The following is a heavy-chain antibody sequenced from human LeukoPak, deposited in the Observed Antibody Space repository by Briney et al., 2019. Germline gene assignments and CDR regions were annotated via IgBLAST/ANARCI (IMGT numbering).Heavy chain of an antibody. V-gene: IGHV3-7*01. Sequence: QPGGSLRLSCAASGFTFSSYWMSWVRQAPGKGLEWVANIKQDGSEKYYVDSVKGRFTISRDNAKNSLYLQMNSLRAEDMAVYYCARDHVVGATNPYYYYYGMDVWGQGTTVTVSS. CDR3: ARDHVVGATNPYYYYYGMDV. CDR1: GFTFSSYW. CDR2: IKQDGSEK. D-gene: IGHD1-26*01. J-gene: IGHJ6*02.